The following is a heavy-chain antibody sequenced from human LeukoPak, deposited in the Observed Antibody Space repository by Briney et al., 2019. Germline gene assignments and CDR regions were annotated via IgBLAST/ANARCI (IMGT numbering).Heavy chain of an antibody. CDR2: MSYHGSNI. CDR1: GFTFSSYA. CDR3: ARGSHRIEYSSSVAFDS. V-gene: IGHV3-30*04. Sequence: GGSLRLSCAASGFTFSSYAMHWDRQAPGKGLEWVALMSYHGSNIQYADSVKGRFTISRDNSKNTLYLQMNSLRAEDTAVYYCARGSHRIEYSSSVAFDSWGQGTLVTVSS. J-gene: IGHJ5*01. D-gene: IGHD6-6*01.